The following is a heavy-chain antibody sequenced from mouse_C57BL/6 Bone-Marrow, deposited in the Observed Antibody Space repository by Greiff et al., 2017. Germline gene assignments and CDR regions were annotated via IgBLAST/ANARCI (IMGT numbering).Heavy chain of an antibody. CDR2: IDPSDSYT. Sequence: QVQLQQPGAELVMPGASVKLSCKASGYTFTSYWMHWVQQRPGQGLEWIGEIDPSDSYTNYNQKFKGKSTLTVAKSSSTAYMQLSSLTSEDSAVYYCARGNYRFDYWGQGTTLTVSS. CDR3: ARGNYRFDY. CDR1: GYTFTSYW. V-gene: IGHV1-69*01. J-gene: IGHJ2*01. D-gene: IGHD2-1*01.